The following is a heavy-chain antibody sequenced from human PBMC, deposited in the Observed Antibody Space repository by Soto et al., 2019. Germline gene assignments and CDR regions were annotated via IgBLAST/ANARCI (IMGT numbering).Heavy chain of an antibody. V-gene: IGHV4-61*01. J-gene: IGHJ6*02. Sequence: SETLSLTCTVSGGSVSSGSYYWRWIRQPPGKGLEWIGYIYYSGSTNYNPSLKSRVTISVDTSKNQFSLKLSSVTAADTAVYYCARSEVRGVVNYYYGMDVWGQGTTVTVS. CDR3: ARSEVRGVVNYYYGMDV. CDR1: GGSVSSGSYY. CDR2: IYYSGST. D-gene: IGHD3-10*01.